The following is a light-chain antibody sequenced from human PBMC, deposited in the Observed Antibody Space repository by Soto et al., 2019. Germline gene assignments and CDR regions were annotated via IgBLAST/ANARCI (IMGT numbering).Light chain of an antibody. Sequence: EIVMTQSPVTLSVSPGERATLSCRASQSVRSNLAWYQQKPGQAPRLLMYDASTRATGIPARFSGSGSGTEFTLNISSLQSEDFPAYHCHQYNNWPPWTFGQGTKVDIK. J-gene: IGKJ1*01. V-gene: IGKV3-15*01. CDR2: DAS. CDR1: QSVRSN. CDR3: HQYNNWPPWT.